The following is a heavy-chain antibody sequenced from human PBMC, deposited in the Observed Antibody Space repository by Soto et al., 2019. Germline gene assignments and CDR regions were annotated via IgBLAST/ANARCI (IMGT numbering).Heavy chain of an antibody. CDR2: ISYDGSNK. J-gene: IGHJ1*01. Sequence: QVQLVESGGGVVQPGRSLRLSCAASGFTFSSYGMHSVRQAPGKGLEWVGVISYDGSNKYYADSVKGRFTISRDNSKNTLYLQMNSLRAEDTAVYYCAKEAKYYYGSGGEYFQHWGQGTLVTVSS. CDR1: GFTFSSYG. D-gene: IGHD3-10*01. V-gene: IGHV3-30*18. CDR3: AKEAKYYYGSGGEYFQH.